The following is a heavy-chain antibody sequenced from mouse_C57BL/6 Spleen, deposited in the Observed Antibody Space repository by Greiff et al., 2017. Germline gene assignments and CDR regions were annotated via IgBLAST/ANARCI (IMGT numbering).Heavy chain of an antibody. Sequence: VKPGASVKISCKASGYAFSSYWMNWVKQRPGKGLEWIGQIYPGDGDTNYNGKFKGKATLTADKSSSTAYMQRSSLTSEDSAVYFCARSSTGTGAWFAYWGQGTLVTVSA. CDR3: ARSSTGTGAWFAY. CDR1: GYAFSSYW. CDR2: IYPGDGDT. V-gene: IGHV1-80*01. J-gene: IGHJ3*01. D-gene: IGHD4-1*02.